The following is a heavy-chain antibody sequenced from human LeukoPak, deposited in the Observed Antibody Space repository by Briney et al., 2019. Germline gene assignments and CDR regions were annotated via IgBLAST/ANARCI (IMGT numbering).Heavy chain of an antibody. CDR1: GFTFSDHY. CDR3: VLGEQYDY. D-gene: IGHD3-10*01. CDR2: TRNKANSYTT. J-gene: IGHJ4*02. Sequence: PGGTLRLSCAASGFTFSDHYMDWVRQAPGKGLEWVGRTRNKANSYTTEYAASVKGRFTISRDDSKNSLYLQMNSLKTEDTAVYYCVLGEQYDYWGQGTLVTVSS. V-gene: IGHV3-72*01.